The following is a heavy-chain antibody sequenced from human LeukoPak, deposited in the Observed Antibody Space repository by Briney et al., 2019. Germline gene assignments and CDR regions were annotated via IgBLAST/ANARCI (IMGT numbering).Heavy chain of an antibody. CDR3: AKVGREMATIGEYYFDY. D-gene: IGHD5-24*01. Sequence: GGSLRLSCAASGFTFDDYTMHWVRQAPGKGLEWVSLISWDGGSTYYADSVKGRFTISRDNSKNSPYLQMNSLRTEDTALYYCAKVGREMATIGEYYFDYWGQGTLVTVSS. J-gene: IGHJ4*02. V-gene: IGHV3-43*01. CDR2: ISWDGGST. CDR1: GFTFDDYT.